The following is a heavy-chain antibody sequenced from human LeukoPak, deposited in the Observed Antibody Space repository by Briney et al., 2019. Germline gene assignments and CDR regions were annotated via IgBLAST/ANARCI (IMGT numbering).Heavy chain of an antibody. Sequence: GGSLRLSCAASGFTFSSYAMSWVRQAPGKGLEWVSSTVSRGTTQYADSVKGRFTVSRDASKNTLYLQMNSLRADDTAVYYCAKCSTSAYTTGWCNWIDPWGQGTLVIVSS. CDR1: GFTFSSYA. CDR2: TVSRGTT. J-gene: IGHJ5*02. D-gene: IGHD6-19*01. V-gene: IGHV3-23*01. CDR3: AKCSTSAYTTGWCNWIDP.